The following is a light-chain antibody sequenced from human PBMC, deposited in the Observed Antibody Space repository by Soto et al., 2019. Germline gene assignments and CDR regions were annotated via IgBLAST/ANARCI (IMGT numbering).Light chain of an antibody. Sequence: QSALTQPASVSGSPGLSIAISCTGTSSDVGGYNSVSWYQQHPGKAPKLVIYDVTSRPSGVSNRFSGSNSGNTASLTISGLQADDEGDYYCSSYRTGGSYVFGTVTQLTVL. CDR1: SSDVGGYNS. CDR3: SSYRTGGSYV. CDR2: DVT. J-gene: IGLJ1*01. V-gene: IGLV2-14*01.